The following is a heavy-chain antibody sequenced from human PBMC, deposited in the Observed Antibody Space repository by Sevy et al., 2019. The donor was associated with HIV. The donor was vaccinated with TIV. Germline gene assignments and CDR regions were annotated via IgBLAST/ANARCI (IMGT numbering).Heavy chain of an antibody. CDR1: GFTFSSYA. J-gene: IGHJ6*02. D-gene: IGHD2-2*01. CDR2: ISYDGSNK. CDR3: ARDIIVVVPAAITGYYYYGMDV. Sequence: GGSLRLSCAASGFTFSSYAMHWVRQAPGKGLEWVAVISYDGSNKYYANSVKGRFTISRDNSKNTLYLQMNSLRAEDTVVYYCARDIIVVVPAAITGYYYYGMDVWGQGTTVTVSS. V-gene: IGHV3-30*04.